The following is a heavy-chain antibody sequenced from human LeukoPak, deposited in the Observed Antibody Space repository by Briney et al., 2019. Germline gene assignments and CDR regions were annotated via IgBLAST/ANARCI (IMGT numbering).Heavy chain of an antibody. CDR3: ARDKRNFWAGAGGGSHYYGLDV. CDR1: AGTFSSYA. CDR2: INPNSGGT. J-gene: IGHJ6*02. D-gene: IGHD3-3*01. V-gene: IGHV1-2*04. Sequence: ASVKVSCKTSAGTFSSYALSWVRQAPGQGLEWMGWINPNSGGTNYAQKFQGWVTMTRDTSISTAYMELSRLRSDDTAVYYCARDKRNFWAGAGGGSHYYGLDVWGQGTTVTVSS.